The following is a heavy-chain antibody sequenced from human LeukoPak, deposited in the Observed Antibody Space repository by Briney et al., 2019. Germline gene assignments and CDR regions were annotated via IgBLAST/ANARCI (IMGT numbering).Heavy chain of an antibody. CDR3: ARIGYSSSSFDY. V-gene: IGHV3-7*01. CDR1: GFRFSNYW. J-gene: IGHJ4*02. D-gene: IGHD6-13*01. CDR2: IKQDGSEK. Sequence: GGSLRLSCAASGFRFSNYWMSWVRQAPGKGLEWVANIKQDGSEKDYVDSMKGRFTISRDNAKNSVYLQVNGLRAEDTAVYCCARIGYSSSSFDYWGQGTLVTVS.